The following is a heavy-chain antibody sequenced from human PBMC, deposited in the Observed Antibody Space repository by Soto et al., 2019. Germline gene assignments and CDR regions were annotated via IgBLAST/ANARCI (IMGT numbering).Heavy chain of an antibody. CDR3: ASAHYFDSSGYYYPHFDY. V-gene: IGHV6-1*01. Sequence: PSQTLSLTCVISGDSVSTNSATWDWIRQSPSRGLEWLGRTYYRSKWYNDYAGSVKSRITINPDTSKNQFSLQLNSVTPEDTAVYYCASAHYFDSSGYYYPHFDYWGQGTPVTVSS. D-gene: IGHD3-22*01. CDR1: GDSVSTNSAT. J-gene: IGHJ4*02. CDR2: TYYRSKWYN.